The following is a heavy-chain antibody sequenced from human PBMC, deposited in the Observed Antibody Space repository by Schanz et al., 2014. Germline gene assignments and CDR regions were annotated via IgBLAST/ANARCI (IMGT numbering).Heavy chain of an antibody. D-gene: IGHD2-21*01. CDR2: ITSSSTYI. CDR3: AKGQLLSYYFDY. Sequence: EVQLVESGGGLIQPGGSLRLSCAASGFTFSTYNMNWVRQAPGKGLEWVSSITSSSTYIHYADSVKGRFTISRDNSKNTLYLQMNSLRAEDTAVYYCAKGQLLSYYFDYWGQGTLVTVSS. CDR1: GFTFSTYN. V-gene: IGHV3-21*02. J-gene: IGHJ4*02.